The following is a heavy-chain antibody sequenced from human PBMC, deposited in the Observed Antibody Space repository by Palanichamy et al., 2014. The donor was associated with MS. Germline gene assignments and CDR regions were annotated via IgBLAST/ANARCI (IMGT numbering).Heavy chain of an antibody. CDR1: GYTFTGHY. J-gene: IGHJ4*02. V-gene: IGHV1-2*02. CDR3: ARDVNDAFDY. CDR2: INPNSGGT. D-gene: IGHD2-8*01. Sequence: QVQLVQSGAEARKPGASVKVSCKASGYTFTGHYIHWVRQAPGHGLEWMGWINPNSGGTKYPQKFQGRVTMTRDTSISTASMELSRLRYDDTAVYYCARDVNDAFDYWGQGTLVTVSS.